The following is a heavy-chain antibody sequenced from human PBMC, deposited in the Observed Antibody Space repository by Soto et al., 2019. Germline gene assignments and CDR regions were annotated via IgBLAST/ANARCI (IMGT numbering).Heavy chain of an antibody. J-gene: IGHJ6*02. Sequence: ASVKVSCKASRVAFSKFIVTWVRQAPGLGLEWVGGIIPIFGTANYAQKFQGRVTITADESTSTSYMEVNNLRSEDTAVYYCAKVRYSSPMGYYYGMGVWGQGTTVTVSS. D-gene: IGHD6-19*01. CDR2: IIPIFGTA. CDR1: RVAFSKFI. CDR3: AKVRYSSPMGYYYGMGV. V-gene: IGHV1-69*13.